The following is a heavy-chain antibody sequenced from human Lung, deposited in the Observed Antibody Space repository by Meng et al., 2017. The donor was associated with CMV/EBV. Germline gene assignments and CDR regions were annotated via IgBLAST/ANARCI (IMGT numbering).Heavy chain of an antibody. CDR3: ATYSRAPAALLAYFNY. D-gene: IGHD2-2*01. V-gene: IGHV3-30*09. Sequence: GGSLRLXCVVSRVTFRNYAMHWVRQAPGKGPEWVAVISSDGQNKYYADSVKGRFAISRDNLRSTLYLQLSSPRLEDTAVYYCATYSRAPAALLAYFNYWGLGXLVTVSS. CDR1: RVTFRNYA. J-gene: IGHJ4*02. CDR2: ISSDGQNK.